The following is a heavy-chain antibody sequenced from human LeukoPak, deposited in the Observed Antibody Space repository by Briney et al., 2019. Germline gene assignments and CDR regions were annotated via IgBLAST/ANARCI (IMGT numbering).Heavy chain of an antibody. Sequence: GGSLRLSCAASGFTFSSYSMNWVRQAPGKGLEWASSISSSSSYIYYADSVKGRFTISRDNAKNSLYLQMNSLRAEDTAVYYCARYGLKYQLPYGMDVWGQGTTVTVSS. D-gene: IGHD2-2*01. V-gene: IGHV3-21*01. CDR1: GFTFSSYS. CDR2: ISSSSSYI. CDR3: ARYGLKYQLPYGMDV. J-gene: IGHJ6*02.